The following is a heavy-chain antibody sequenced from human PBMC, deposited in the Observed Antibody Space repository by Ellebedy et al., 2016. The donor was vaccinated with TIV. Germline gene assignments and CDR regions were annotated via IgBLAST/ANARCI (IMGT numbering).Heavy chain of an antibody. CDR2: IYYSGST. CDR3: ASSKRGSRVGWFDP. V-gene: IGHV4-59*01. D-gene: IGHD3-10*01. CDR1: GGSISSYY. J-gene: IGHJ5*02. Sequence: MPSETLSLTCTVSGGSISSYYWSWIRQPPGKGLEWIGYIYYSGSTNYNPSLKSRVTISVDTSKNQFSLKLSSVTAADTAVYYCASSKRGSRVGWFDPWGQGTLVTVSS.